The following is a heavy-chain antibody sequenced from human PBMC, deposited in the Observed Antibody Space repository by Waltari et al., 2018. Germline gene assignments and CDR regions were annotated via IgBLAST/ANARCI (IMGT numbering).Heavy chain of an antibody. V-gene: IGHV4-39*01. CDR1: GGAISRTTYY. Sequence: QLHLQESGQGLVKPPETLSLRCIVSGGAISRTTYYWAWIRQPPEKGLEWIGTIYNDGSATDNPSLRSRVAITIDTCKNQFYLKLNSVTAADTAVYYCARHVPGTMSSSWGQGTLVSISS. CDR3: ARHVPGTMSSS. D-gene: IGHD1-1*01. CDR2: IYNDGSA. J-gene: IGHJ4*02.